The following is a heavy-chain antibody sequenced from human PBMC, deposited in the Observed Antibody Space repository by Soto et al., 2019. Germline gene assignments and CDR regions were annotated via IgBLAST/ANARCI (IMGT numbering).Heavy chain of an antibody. CDR3: ARDRKYYGWAGWFDP. J-gene: IGHJ5*02. CDR2: MSSDGGNK. D-gene: IGHD3-10*01. V-gene: IGHV3-30-3*01. CDR1: GFTFSSYA. Sequence: QVQLVESGGGVVQPGRSLRLSCAASGFTFSSYAMHWVRQAPGKGLEWAAVMSSDGGNKYYADSVKGRFTISRGNSENTLYLQMNSLRAEDTAVYHCARDRKYYGWAGWFDPWGLGTLVTVSS.